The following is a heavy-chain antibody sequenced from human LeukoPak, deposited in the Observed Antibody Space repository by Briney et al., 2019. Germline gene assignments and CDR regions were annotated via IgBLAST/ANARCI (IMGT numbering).Heavy chain of an antibody. V-gene: IGHV3-53*01. CDR1: GFAVSSNY. J-gene: IGHJ3*02. D-gene: IGHD3-22*01. CDR3: ARDGYYYDSSGYPGAFDI. CDR2: IYSGGST. Sequence: GGSLRLSCAASGFAVSSNYMSWVRQAPGKGLEWVSVIYSGGSTYYADSVKGRFTISRDNSKNTLYLQMNSLRAEDTAVYYCARDGYYYDSSGYPGAFDIWGQGTMVTVSS.